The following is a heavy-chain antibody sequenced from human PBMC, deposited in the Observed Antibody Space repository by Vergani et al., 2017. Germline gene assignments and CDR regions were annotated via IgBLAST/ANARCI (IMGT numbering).Heavy chain of an antibody. CDR1: GFTFSDHY. CDR3: APLSPTPAGS. Sequence: EVQLVESGGGLVQPGGSLRLSCAASGFTFSDHYMDWVRQAPGKGLEWVGRTRNKANSYTTEYAASVKGRFTISRDDSKNSLYLQMNSLKTEDTAVYYCAPLSPTPAGSWGQGTLVTVSS. D-gene: IGHD2-15*01. J-gene: IGHJ5*02. V-gene: IGHV3-72*01. CDR2: TRNKANSYTT.